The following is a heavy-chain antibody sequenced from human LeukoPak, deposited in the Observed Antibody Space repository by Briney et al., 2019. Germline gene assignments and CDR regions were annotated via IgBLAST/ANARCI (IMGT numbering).Heavy chain of an antibody. CDR1: GGTFSSYA. V-gene: IGHV1-69*13. CDR2: IIPIFGTA. CDR3: ARDHGDSSGYTPSAYYYYGMDV. J-gene: IGHJ6*02. Sequence: VASVKVSCKASGGTFSSYAIGWVRQAPGQGLEWMGGIIPIFGTANYAQKFQGRVTITADESTSTAYMELSSLRSEDTAVYYCARDHGDSSGYTPSAYYYYGMDVWGQGTTVTVSS. D-gene: IGHD3-22*01.